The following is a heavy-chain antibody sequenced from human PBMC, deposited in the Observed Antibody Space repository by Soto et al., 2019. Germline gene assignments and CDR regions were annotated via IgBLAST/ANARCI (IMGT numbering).Heavy chain of an antibody. V-gene: IGHV3-30-3*01. CDR3: ARGGNLWFGEAFDY. CDR1: GFTFSSYA. J-gene: IGHJ4*02. CDR2: ISYDGSNK. D-gene: IGHD3-10*01. Sequence: QVQLVESGGGVVQPGRSLRLSCAASGFTFSSYAMHWVRQAPGKGLEWVAVISYDGSNKYYADSVKGRFTISRDNSKNTLYLQMNSLRAEDTALYYCARGGNLWFGEAFDYWGQGTLVTVSS.